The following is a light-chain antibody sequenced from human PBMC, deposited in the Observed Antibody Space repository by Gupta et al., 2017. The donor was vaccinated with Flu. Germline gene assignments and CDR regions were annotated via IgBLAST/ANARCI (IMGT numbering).Light chain of an antibody. CDR1: SRDIGGYNF. V-gene: IGLV2-14*01. Sequence: STLPQPASVSGAPGTSITTSCTGTSRDIGGYNFVGWYQHHPGNSPLLIIYEVTKRPTGTADRFSGSKSGNTASLTISGPRAEDEANYYCSAYTSCSTLVFGGGTKLTVL. J-gene: IGLJ3*02. CDR3: SAYTSCSTLV. CDR2: EVT.